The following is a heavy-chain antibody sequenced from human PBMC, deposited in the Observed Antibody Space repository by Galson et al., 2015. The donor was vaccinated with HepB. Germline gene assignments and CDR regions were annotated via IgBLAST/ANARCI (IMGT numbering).Heavy chain of an antibody. Sequence: SLRLSCAASGFTFSGYAMSWVRQAPGKGLEWVSAISGSGGSTYYADSVKGRFTISRDNSKDTLYLQMNSLRAEDTAVYYCAKGLSGSYFDYWGQGTLVTVSS. J-gene: IGHJ4*02. CDR3: AKGLSGSYFDY. D-gene: IGHD1-26*01. V-gene: IGHV3-23*01. CDR1: GFTFSGYA. CDR2: ISGSGGST.